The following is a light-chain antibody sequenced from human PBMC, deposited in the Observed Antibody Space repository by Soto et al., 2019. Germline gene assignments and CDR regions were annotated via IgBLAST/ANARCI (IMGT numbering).Light chain of an antibody. CDR2: DVS. J-gene: IGLJ1*01. Sequence: QSVLTQPRSVSGSPGQSVTISCTGTSSDVGGYNYVSWYQQHPGEAPKLMIYDVSKRPSGVPDRFSGSKSGNTASLTISGLQAEDEADYYCCSNAGSYTYVFGTGTKVTVL. V-gene: IGLV2-11*01. CDR1: SSDVGGYNY. CDR3: CSNAGSYTYV.